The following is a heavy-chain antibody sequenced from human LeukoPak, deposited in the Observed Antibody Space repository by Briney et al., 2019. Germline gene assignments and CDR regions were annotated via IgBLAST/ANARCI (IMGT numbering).Heavy chain of an antibody. CDR2: INPNSGGT. J-gene: IGHJ5*02. V-gene: IGHV1-2*06. CDR3: ASQPCSSTSCQNWFDP. D-gene: IGHD2-2*01. Sequence: ASVKVSCKASGYTFTGYYMHWVRQAPGQGLEWMGRINPNSGGTNYAQKFQGRVTMTRDTSISTAYMELSRLRSDDTAVYYCASQPCSSTSCQNWFDPWGQETLVIVS. CDR1: GYTFTGYY.